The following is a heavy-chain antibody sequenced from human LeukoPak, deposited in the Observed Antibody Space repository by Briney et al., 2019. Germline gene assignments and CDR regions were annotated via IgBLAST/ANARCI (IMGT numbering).Heavy chain of an antibody. CDR3: ARGRDGSGWYRGGLEFDY. V-gene: IGHV4-34*01. CDR2: INHSGST. J-gene: IGHJ4*02. CDR1: GVSFSGYY. D-gene: IGHD6-19*01. Sequence: XETLSLTCAVYGVSFSGYYWSWVRQPPGKGLEWVGEINHSGSTNYNPSLKSRVTISVDTSKNQFSLKLSSVTAADTAVYYCARGRDGSGWYRGGLEFDYWGQGTLITVSS.